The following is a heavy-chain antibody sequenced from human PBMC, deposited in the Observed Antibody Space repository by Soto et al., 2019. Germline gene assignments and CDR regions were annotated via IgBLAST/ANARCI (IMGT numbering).Heavy chain of an antibody. J-gene: IGHJ6*02. CDR1: GFTFSSYA. Sequence: GGSLRLSCAASGFTFSSYAMSWVRQAPGKGLEWVSAISGSGGSTYYADSVKGRFTISRDNSKNTLYLQMNSLRAEDTAVYYCAKANGITIFGVVIPFGMGVWGQGTTVTVSS. D-gene: IGHD3-3*01. V-gene: IGHV3-23*01. CDR2: ISGSGGST. CDR3: AKANGITIFGVVIPFGMGV.